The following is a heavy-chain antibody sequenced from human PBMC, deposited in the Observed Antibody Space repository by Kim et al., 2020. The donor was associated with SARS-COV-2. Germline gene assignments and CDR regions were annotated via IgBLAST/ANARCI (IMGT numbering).Heavy chain of an antibody. Sequence: ITKYYADSVKGRFTISRDNSKNTLYLQMNSLRADDTAVYYCARVSGVFDYWGQGTLVTVSS. V-gene: IGHV3-30-3*01. CDR2: ITK. CDR3: ARVSGVFDY. J-gene: IGHJ4*02.